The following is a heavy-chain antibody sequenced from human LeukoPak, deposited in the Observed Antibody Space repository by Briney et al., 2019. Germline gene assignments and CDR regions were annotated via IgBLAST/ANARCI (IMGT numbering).Heavy chain of an antibody. CDR3: ARDQEGFDY. V-gene: IGHV1-46*01. Sequence: ASVKVSCKVSGYSFTSNYIHWVRQAPGQGLEWMGMIYLRDGSTSYAQRFQDRVTVTRDTSTSTVHMELSGLRSEDTAVYYCARDQEGFDYWGQGTLVTVSS. J-gene: IGHJ4*02. CDR2: IYLRDGST. CDR1: GYSFTSNY.